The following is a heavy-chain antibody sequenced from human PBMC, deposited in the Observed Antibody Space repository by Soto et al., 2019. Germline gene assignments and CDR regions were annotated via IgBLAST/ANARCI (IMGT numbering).Heavy chain of an antibody. V-gene: IGHV4-34*01. CDR1: GGSFSGYY. CDR3: ARGFGKGSHY. Sequence: SETLSLTCAVYGGSFSGYYWSWIRQPPGKGLEWIGEINHSGSTNYNPSLKSRVTISVDTSKNQFSLKLSSVTAADTAVYYCARGFGKGSHYWGQGTLVTVSS. J-gene: IGHJ4*02. D-gene: IGHD3-10*01. CDR2: INHSGST.